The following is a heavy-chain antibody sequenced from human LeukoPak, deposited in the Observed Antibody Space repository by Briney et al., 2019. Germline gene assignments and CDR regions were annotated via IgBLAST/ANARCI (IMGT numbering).Heavy chain of an antibody. CDR3: AKDGKTRNWNYYQAKPVY. J-gene: IGHJ4*02. CDR2: ISGSGGST. V-gene: IGHV3-23*01. D-gene: IGHD1-7*01. Sequence: AGGSLRLSCAASGFTFSSYGMSWVRQAPGKGLEWVSAISGSGGSTHYADSVKGRFTISRDNSKNTLFLQMNSLRAEDTAVYYCAKDGKTRNWNYYQAKPVYWGQGTLVTVSS. CDR1: GFTFSSYG.